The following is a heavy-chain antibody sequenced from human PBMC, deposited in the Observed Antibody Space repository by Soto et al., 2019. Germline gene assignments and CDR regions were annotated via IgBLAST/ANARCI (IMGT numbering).Heavy chain of an antibody. J-gene: IGHJ4*02. D-gene: IGHD2-2*01. CDR2: INAGNGNT. V-gene: IGHV1-3*05. Sequence: QVQLVQSGAEEKKPGDSVKVSCKASGYTFTSYAMHWVRQAPGQRLEWMGWINAGNGNTKYSQQFQGRVTITRDTSASTDYMELSSLRSEDTAVYYCARVSGVVVTDWGQGTLVTVSS. CDR1: GYTFTSYA. CDR3: ARVSGVVVTD.